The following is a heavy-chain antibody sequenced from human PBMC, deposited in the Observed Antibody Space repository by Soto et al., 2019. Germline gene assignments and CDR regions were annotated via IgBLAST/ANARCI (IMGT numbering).Heavy chain of an antibody. CDR3: ARSTTSCYSLCWFDP. CDR1: GYTFTTYT. D-gene: IGHD2-2*02. V-gene: IGHV1-3*01. Sequence: ASVKVSCKASGYTFTTYTIQWVHQAPGQRLEWMGWINAGNGETKYSQNFQGRVTITRDTSASTAYMELNSLRSEDTAVYYCARSTTSCYSLCWFDPWGQGTLVTVSS. CDR2: INAGNGET. J-gene: IGHJ5*02.